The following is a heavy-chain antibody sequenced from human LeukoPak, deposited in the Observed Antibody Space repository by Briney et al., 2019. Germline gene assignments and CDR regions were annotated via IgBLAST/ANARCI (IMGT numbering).Heavy chain of an antibody. J-gene: IGHJ4*02. CDR3: AQGVTMIPRSGVGY. Sequence: GGSLTLFCAASGLTLDVFAMHWVRHARGKGLEGVSGIRWCSGSIGYADYVRGRFTISRDNDKNYLYLQMNSPSAEDADLYDCAQGVTMIPRSGVGYWGQGTLVTVSS. CDR1: GLTLDVFA. D-gene: IGHD3-22*01. CDR2: IRWCSGSI. V-gene: IGHV3-9*01.